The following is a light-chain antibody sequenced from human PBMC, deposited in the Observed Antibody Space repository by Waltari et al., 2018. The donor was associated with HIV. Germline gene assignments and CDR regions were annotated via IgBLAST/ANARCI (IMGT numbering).Light chain of an antibody. Sequence: QSALTQPPSVSGSPGQSVAISCTGTSSDVGSYNRVSWYQQPPGTAPKLIIYEFTNRPSGVPDRFSGSQSGNAASLTISGLQAEDEADYYCSSYTNSNTWVFGGGTKLTVL. J-gene: IGLJ3*02. CDR3: SSYTNSNTWV. CDR1: SSDVGSYNR. CDR2: EFT. V-gene: IGLV2-18*02.